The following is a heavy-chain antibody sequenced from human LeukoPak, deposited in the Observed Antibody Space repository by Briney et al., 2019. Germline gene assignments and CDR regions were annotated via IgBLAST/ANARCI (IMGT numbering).Heavy chain of an antibody. D-gene: IGHD5-18*01. V-gene: IGHV2-5*01. CDR3: AHSMTKRSSYGFSFFDT. J-gene: IGHJ4*02. CDR2: LYWNDDK. Sequence: SGPTLVKPTQTLTLTCSFSGFSLNTRGEGVGWIRQPPGKAREWLGILYWNDDKRYNPALKSRLTITKDTSKNQVVLTMTNMDPADTATYSCAHSMTKRSSYGFSFFDTWGQGTLVTVSS. CDR1: GFSLNTRGEG.